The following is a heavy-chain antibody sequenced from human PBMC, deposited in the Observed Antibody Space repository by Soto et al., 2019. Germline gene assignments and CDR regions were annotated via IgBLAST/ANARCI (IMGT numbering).Heavy chain of an antibody. Sequence: QVQFIQSGAEVKKPGASVRVSCKASGYTFTNYAMHWVRQAPGQSLEWMGWISTGDGDTRYSQKFQGRVSITRETSASTVYMDLSSLRSEDTAVYYCAREVRSAGEARWGQGTLVSVSS. CDR3: AREVRSAGEAR. D-gene: IGHD6-19*01. CDR1: GYTFTNYA. CDR2: ISTGDGDT. V-gene: IGHV1-3*04. J-gene: IGHJ4*02.